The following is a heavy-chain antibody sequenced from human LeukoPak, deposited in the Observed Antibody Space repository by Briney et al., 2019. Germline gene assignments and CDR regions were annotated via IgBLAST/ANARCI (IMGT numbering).Heavy chain of an antibody. Sequence: SETLSLTCAAYGGSFSGYYWSWIRQPPGKGLEWIGEINHSGSTNYNPSLKSRVTISVDTSKNQFSLKLSSVTAADTAVYYCARHYAFYSGSYSNWFDPWGQGTLVTVSS. CDR1: GGSFSGYY. CDR3: ARHYAFYSGSYSNWFDP. CDR2: INHSGST. V-gene: IGHV4-34*01. D-gene: IGHD1-26*01. J-gene: IGHJ5*02.